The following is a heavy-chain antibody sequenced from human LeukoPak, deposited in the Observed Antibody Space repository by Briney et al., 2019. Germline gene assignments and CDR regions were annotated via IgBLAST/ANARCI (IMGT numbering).Heavy chain of an antibody. CDR2: IYSGGST. CDR3: AREDLGARDAFDI. J-gene: IGHJ3*02. Sequence: GGSLRPSCAASGFTVSSNYMSWVRQAPGKGLEWVSVIYSGGSTYYADSVKGRFTISRDNSKNTLYLQMNSLRAEDTAVYYCAREDLGARDAFDIWGQGTMVTVSS. CDR1: GFTVSSNY. D-gene: IGHD3-10*01. V-gene: IGHV3-66*01.